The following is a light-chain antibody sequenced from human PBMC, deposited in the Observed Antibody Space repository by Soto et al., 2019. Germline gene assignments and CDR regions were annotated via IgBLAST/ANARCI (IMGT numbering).Light chain of an antibody. CDR1: SSDVGRYNL. CDR2: EAS. CDR3: CSYAGSSAFVV. V-gene: IGLV2-23*02. Sequence: QSLLTQPSSLSASPGQSITISCTGTSSDVGRYNLVSWYQHHPGKAPKLIIFEASKRPSGVSNRFSGSKSGNTASLTISGLQAEDEGDYYCCSYAGSSAFVVFGGGTK. J-gene: IGLJ2*01.